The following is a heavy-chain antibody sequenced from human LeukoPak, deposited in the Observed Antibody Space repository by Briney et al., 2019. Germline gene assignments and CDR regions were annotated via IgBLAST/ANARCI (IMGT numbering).Heavy chain of an antibody. V-gene: IGHV3-21*01. CDR1: GFTSSTYS. CDR2: ISSSSRYI. Sequence: GGSLRLSCAASGFTSSTYSMKWVRQAPGKGLEWVSSISSSSRYIYYADSVKGRFTMSRDNTKNSLYLQMNSLRAEDTAVYYCARVNGLSNCGSGDEPLYSGMDVWGKGTTVTVSS. CDR3: ARVNGLSNCGSGDEPLYSGMDV. J-gene: IGHJ6*04. D-gene: IGHD3-10*01.